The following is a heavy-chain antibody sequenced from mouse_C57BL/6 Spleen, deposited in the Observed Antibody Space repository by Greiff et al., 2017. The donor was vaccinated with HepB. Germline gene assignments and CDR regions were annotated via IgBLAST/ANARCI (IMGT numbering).Heavy chain of an antibody. D-gene: IGHD1-1*01. Sequence: EVQLQQSGPELVKPGASVKISCKASGYTFTDYYMNWVKQSHGKSLEWIGDINPNNGGTSYNQKFKGKATLTVDKSSSTAYMELRSLTSEDSAVYYCARRDYGSSYEGFDYWGQGTTLTVSS. CDR3: ARRDYGSSYEGFDY. V-gene: IGHV1-26*01. J-gene: IGHJ2*01. CDR2: INPNNGGT. CDR1: GYTFTDYY.